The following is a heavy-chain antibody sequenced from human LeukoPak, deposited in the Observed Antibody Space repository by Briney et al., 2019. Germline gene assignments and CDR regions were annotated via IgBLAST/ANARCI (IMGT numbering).Heavy chain of an antibody. V-gene: IGHV3-48*03. CDR1: GFTFSSYE. CDR2: IGRSGVSI. D-gene: IGHD4-17*01. Sequence: PGGSLRLSCAASGFTFSSYEMNWVRQAPGKGLEWVSYIGRSGVSIYYTDSVKGRFTISRDNAKNSLYLQMNSLRAEDTAVYYCARDFGSTTVAPDYFDYWGQGTLVTVSS. J-gene: IGHJ4*02. CDR3: ARDFGSTTVAPDYFDY.